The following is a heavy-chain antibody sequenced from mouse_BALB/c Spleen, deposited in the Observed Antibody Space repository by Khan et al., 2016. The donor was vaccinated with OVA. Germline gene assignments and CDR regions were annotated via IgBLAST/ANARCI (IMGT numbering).Heavy chain of an antibody. CDR2: MIYSGNT. CDR1: GDSITSGY. V-gene: IGHV3-8*02. J-gene: IGHJ3*01. Sequence: EVELVESGPSLVKPSQTLSLTCSVTGDSITSGYWSWIRKFPGNKLEYMGYMIYSGNTYYNPSLKSRISITRQTSKDQYYLQLNSVTTEDTATYYCARSTYRYAFAYWGQGTLVTVSA. D-gene: IGHD2-14*01. CDR3: ARSTYRYAFAY.